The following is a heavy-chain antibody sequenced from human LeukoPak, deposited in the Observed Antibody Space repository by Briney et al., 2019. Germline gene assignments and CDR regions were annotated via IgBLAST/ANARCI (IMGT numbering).Heavy chain of an antibody. D-gene: IGHD1-26*01. J-gene: IGHJ4*02. CDR2: ISGSGGST. CDR1: GFTFSSYA. Sequence: GGSLRLSCAASGFTFSSYAMSWVRQAPGKGLEWVSAISGSGGSTYYADSVKGRFTISRDNSKNTLYLQMDSLRAEDTAVYYCAKNLWELPDPFDYWGQGTLVTVSS. CDR3: AKNLWELPDPFDY. V-gene: IGHV3-23*01.